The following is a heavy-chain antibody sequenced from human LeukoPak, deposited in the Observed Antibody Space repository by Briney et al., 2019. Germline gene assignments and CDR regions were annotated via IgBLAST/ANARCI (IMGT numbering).Heavy chain of an antibody. Sequence: DSVKVSCKVSGDTLSELTMHWVRQAPGKGLEWMGGFDPGAGEILYAQQFQGRVTMTEDTSTDTAYMELTSLRSEDSGVYFCAAGGIYSLLDYWGQGTLVTVSS. V-gene: IGHV1-24*01. CDR1: GDTLSELT. J-gene: IGHJ4*02. CDR3: AAGGIYSLLDY. CDR2: FDPGAGEI. D-gene: IGHD3-10*01.